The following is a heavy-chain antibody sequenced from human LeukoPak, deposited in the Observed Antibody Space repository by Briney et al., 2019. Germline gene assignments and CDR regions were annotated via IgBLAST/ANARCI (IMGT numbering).Heavy chain of an antibody. CDR3: ARGRAVASDY. CDR2: IYDSGST. V-gene: IGHV4-39*01. D-gene: IGHD6-19*01. Sequence: PSETLSLTCTVSGGSIRSSYYYWGWIRQPPGKGLEWIGSIYDSGSTYYNPSLKSRVTISVDTSKNQFSLKLGSVTAADTAVYYCARGRAVASDYWGQGTLVTVSS. J-gene: IGHJ4*02. CDR1: GGSIRSSYYY.